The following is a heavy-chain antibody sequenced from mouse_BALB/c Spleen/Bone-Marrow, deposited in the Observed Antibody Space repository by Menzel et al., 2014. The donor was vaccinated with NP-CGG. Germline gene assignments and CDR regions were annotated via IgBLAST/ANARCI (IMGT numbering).Heavy chain of an antibody. CDR2: INPSNGGT. CDR1: GYTFTSYY. J-gene: IGHJ3*01. Sequence: QVQLQQSGAELVKPGASVKLSCTASGYTFTSYYMYWVKQRPGPGLEWIGKINPSNGGTNFNEKFKSKATLPVDKSSSTAFMQLISVTSEDSAVDHCAREGDSPFAYWGQGTLVTVAA. D-gene: IGHD2-13*01. CDR3: AREGDSPFAY. V-gene: IGHV1-53*01.